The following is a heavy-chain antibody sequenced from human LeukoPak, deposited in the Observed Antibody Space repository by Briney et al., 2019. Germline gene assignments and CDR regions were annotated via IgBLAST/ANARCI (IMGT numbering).Heavy chain of an antibody. CDR3: ARKFKSAYYYYYYMDV. Sequence: SETLSLTCAVYGGSFSGYYWSWIRQPPGEGLEWIGEINHSGSTNYNPSLKSRVTISVDTSKNQFSLKLSSVTAADTAVYYCARKFKSAYYYYYYMDVWGKGTTVTVSS. CDR1: GGSFSGYY. V-gene: IGHV4-34*01. J-gene: IGHJ6*03. CDR2: INHSGST.